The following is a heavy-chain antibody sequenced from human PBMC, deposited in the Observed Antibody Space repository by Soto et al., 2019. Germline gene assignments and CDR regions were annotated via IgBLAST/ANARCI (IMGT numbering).Heavy chain of an antibody. D-gene: IGHD2-21*02. CDR1: GGSISSYY. Sequence: SETLSLTCTVSGGSISSYYWSWIRQPPGKGLEWIGYIYYSGSTNYNPSLKSRVTISVDTSKNQFSLKLSSVTAADTAVYYCARRDSDNWFDPWGQGTLVTVSS. CDR3: ARRDSDNWFDP. J-gene: IGHJ5*02. V-gene: IGHV4-59*08. CDR2: IYYSGST.